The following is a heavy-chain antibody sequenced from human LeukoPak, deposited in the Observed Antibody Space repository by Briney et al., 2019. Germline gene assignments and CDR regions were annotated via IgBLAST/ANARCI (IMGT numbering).Heavy chain of an antibody. CDR3: TRDLAAVPGPRMDV. V-gene: IGHV3-7*03. CDR1: GFTFSSYG. Sequence: GRSLRLSCAASGFTFSSYGMHWVRQAPGKGLEWVALINPDGSERYYVDSVKGRFTISRDNAKNSLYLQMDSLRDDDTAMYFCTRDLAAVPGPRMDVWGQGTTVTVSS. J-gene: IGHJ6*02. D-gene: IGHD6-19*01. CDR2: INPDGSER.